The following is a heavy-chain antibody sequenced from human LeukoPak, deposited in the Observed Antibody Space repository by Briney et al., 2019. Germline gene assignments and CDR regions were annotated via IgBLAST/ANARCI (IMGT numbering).Heavy chain of an antibody. J-gene: IGHJ6*03. Sequence: ASVKVSCKASGYTFTGYYMHWVRHAPGQGLEWMGWINPNSGGTNYAQKFQGRVTMTRDTSTSTAYMELSRLRSDDTAVYYCARGVIHYGDYYYYMDVWGKGTTVTVSS. D-gene: IGHD4-17*01. CDR2: INPNSGGT. CDR1: GYTFTGYY. V-gene: IGHV1-2*02. CDR3: ARGVIHYGDYYYYMDV.